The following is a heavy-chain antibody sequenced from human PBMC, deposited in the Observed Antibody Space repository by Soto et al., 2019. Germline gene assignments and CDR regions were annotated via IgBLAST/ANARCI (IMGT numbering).Heavy chain of an antibody. CDR1: GGSISSSSYY. J-gene: IGHJ3*02. CDR2: IYYSGST. D-gene: IGHD3-22*01. Sequence: PSETLSLTCTVSGGSISSSSYYWGWIRQPPGKGLEWIGSIYYSGSTYYNPSLKSRVTISVDMSKNQFSLKLSSVTAADTAVYYCASRGRDYYDSSGYYTDDAFDIWGQGTMVTVSS. V-gene: IGHV4-39*01. CDR3: ASRGRDYYDSSGYYTDDAFDI.